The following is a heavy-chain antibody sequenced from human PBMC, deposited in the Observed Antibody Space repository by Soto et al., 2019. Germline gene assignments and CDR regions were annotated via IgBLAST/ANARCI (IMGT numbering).Heavy chain of an antibody. V-gene: IGHV3-9*01. D-gene: IGHD3-10*01. CDR3: AKDKRAIHYFDY. CDR2: IDWNGRRM. Sequence: HPGWSLRLSCLASVFTVDDYSMHWLRQAPGKGLEWVSGIDWNGRRMDYADSVEGRFTISRDNAKNSVYLQMNSLRAEDTALYYCAKDKRAIHYFDYWGQGALVTVSS. CDR1: VFTVDDYS. J-gene: IGHJ4*02.